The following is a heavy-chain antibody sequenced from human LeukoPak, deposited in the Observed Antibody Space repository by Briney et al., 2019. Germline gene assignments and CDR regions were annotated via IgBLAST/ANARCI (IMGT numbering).Heavy chain of an antibody. D-gene: IGHD6-13*01. CDR3: ARASYSSSFDY. CDR2: IITISSYI. V-gene: IGHV3-21*01. Sequence: SSIITISSYIYYAPSLKGRFTISRENDKNSLYLQMNSLRAEDTAVYYCARASYSSSFDYWGQGTLVTVSS. J-gene: IGHJ4*02.